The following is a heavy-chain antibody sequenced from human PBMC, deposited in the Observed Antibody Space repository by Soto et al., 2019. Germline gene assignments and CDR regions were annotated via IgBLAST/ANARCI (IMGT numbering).Heavy chain of an antibody. Sequence: GGSLRLSCAASGFTFSSYSMNWVRQALGKGLEWVSSISSSSCYIYYADSVKGRFTISRDNAKNSLYLQMNSLRAEDTAVYYCETRFGHGGYDHWGQGTLVTVSS. CDR1: GFTFSSYS. V-gene: IGHV3-21*01. CDR2: ISSSSCYI. J-gene: IGHJ4*02. CDR3: ETRFGHGGYDH. D-gene: IGHD5-12*01.